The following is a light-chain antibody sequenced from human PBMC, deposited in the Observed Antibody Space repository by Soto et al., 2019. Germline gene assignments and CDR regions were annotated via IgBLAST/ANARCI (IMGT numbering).Light chain of an antibody. CDR1: QSVSSS. V-gene: IGKV3-20*01. CDR3: QQYGSSGT. CDR2: DTS. Sequence: EIVVTQSPATLSVSPGERVTLSCRASQSVSSSLAWYQQRPGQAPRLLIYDTSTRAAGIPDRFSGSGSGTDFTLTISRLEPEDFAVYYCQQYGSSGTFGQGTKVEIK. J-gene: IGKJ1*01.